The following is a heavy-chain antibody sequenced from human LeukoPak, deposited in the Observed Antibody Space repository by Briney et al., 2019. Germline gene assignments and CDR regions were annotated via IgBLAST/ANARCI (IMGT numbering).Heavy chain of an antibody. V-gene: IGHV3-30-3*01. CDR2: ISYDGSNK. CDR1: GFTFSSYA. Sequence: QPGRSLRLSCAASGFTFSSYAMHWVRQAPGKGLKWVAVISYDGSNKYYADSVKGRFTISRDNSKNTLYLQMNSLRAEDTAVYYCAGGPNWLVAPLDYWGQGTLVTVSS. CDR3: AGGPNWLVAPLDY. D-gene: IGHD6-19*01. J-gene: IGHJ4*02.